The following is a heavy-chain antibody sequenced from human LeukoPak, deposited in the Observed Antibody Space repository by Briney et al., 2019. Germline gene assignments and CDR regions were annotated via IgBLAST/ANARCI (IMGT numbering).Heavy chain of an antibody. V-gene: IGHV1-46*02. CDR1: GHTFNSNF. CDR2: LNPSDGDT. J-gene: IGHJ4*02. Sequence: ASVKVSCKASGHTFNSNFVHWVRQAPGQGLEWMAVLNPSDGDTTYAQKFQGRITMTRDTSTGTVHMELSSLRAEDMAVYYCAGETDAFYYWGQGTLVTVSS. CDR3: AGETDAFYY.